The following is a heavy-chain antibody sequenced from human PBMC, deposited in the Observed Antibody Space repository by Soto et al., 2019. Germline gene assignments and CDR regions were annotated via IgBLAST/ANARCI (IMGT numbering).Heavy chain of an antibody. D-gene: IGHD3-22*01. CDR2: IYFSGST. V-gene: IGHV4-61*01. CDR1: GCSVSSGSYY. CDR3: ARVPREHYDSSGYPWYYFDY. J-gene: IGHJ4*02. Sequence: SETLSLTCTVSGCSVSSGSYYWSCIRQPPGKGLVWIGYIYFSGSTNYNPSLKSRVNRSVATSKNQFSLKLSSVTAADTTVYYCARVPREHYDSSGYPWYYFDYWGQGTLVTVSS.